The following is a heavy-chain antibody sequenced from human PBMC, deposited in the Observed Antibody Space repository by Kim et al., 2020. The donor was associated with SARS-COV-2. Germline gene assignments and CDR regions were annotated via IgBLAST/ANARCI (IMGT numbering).Heavy chain of an antibody. CDR1: GGSISSGGYY. Sequence: SETLSLTCTVSGGSISSGGYYWIWIRQHPGQGLEWIVYIYYSGSTYYNLSLQIRVTISVDTSKNPFSLKLSSVTAADTAVYYCAGDPLKNPVPLGYYYYYGMDVWGQGTTVTVYS. CDR3: AGDPLKNPVPLGYYYYYGMDV. V-gene: IGHV4-31*03. CDR2: IYYSGST. J-gene: IGHJ6*02.